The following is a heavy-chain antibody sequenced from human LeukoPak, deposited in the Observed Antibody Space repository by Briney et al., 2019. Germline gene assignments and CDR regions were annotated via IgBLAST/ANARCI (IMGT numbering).Heavy chain of an antibody. D-gene: IGHD6-13*01. J-gene: IGHJ4*02. Sequence: SETLSLTCTVSGGSMSSYYWSWIRQPAGKGLEWVGRMYTSGSTNYNPSIKSRVTMSIDTSKKHFSLNLDSVTAADTAVYYCATYDQQLAFDNWGQGSLVTVSS. CDR2: MYTSGST. CDR3: ATYDQQLAFDN. V-gene: IGHV4-4*07. CDR1: GGSMSSYY.